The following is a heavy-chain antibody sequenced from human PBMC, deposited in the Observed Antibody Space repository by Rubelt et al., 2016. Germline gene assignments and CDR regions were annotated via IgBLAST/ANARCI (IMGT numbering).Heavy chain of an antibody. J-gene: IGHJ4*02. Sequence: QLQLQESGPGLVKPSETLSLTCTVSGGFVSSDGYNWGWFRQPPGRGLEWIVSLHYGGHTNYNPSLTSLFTVPVDPAKNRVALNVGFVTAADTAVYYFARCTTHTDIDYWGQGTLVTVSS. CDR1: GGFVSSDGYN. D-gene: IGHD1-1*01. CDR2: LHYGGHT. CDR3: ARCTTHTDIDY. V-gene: IGHV4-39*01.